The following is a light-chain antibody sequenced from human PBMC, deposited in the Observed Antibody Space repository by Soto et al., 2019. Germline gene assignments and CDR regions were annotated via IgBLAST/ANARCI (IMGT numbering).Light chain of an antibody. J-gene: IGLJ1*01. CDR3: CSYVGSFISV. Sequence: QSALTQPRSVSGSPGQSVTISCTGTSSDVGYYNYVSWYQQYPGKAPKLMIYDVSGRPSGVPDRFSGSKSGNTASLTISGLQAEDEAYYYCCSYVGSFISVFGTGTKVTVL. V-gene: IGLV2-11*01. CDR1: SSDVGYYNY. CDR2: DVS.